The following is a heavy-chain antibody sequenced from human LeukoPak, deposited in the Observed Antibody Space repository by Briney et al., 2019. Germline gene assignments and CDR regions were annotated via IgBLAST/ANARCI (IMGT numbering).Heavy chain of an antibody. CDR2: ICSSGYT. D-gene: IGHD2/OR15-2a*01. J-gene: IGHJ4*02. Sequence: SETLSLTCTVSGYSISSDYYWCWIRQPRGKVLGWICIICSSGYTYYTPSLKSRFTISVDTAKNQLSLKLSSLTAADTAVYYCARDSTKSISEKVAYWGQGTLVTVSS. CDR3: ARDSTKSISEKVAY. V-gene: IGHV4-38-2*02. CDR1: GYSISSDYY.